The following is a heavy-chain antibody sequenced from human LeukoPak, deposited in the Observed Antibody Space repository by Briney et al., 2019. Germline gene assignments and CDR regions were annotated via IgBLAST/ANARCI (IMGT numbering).Heavy chain of an antibody. V-gene: IGHV3-33*01. D-gene: IGHD3-22*01. Sequence: GGSLRLSCAPSGFTFSSSGMHWVRHAPGKGLEWEAVIWYDGSNKYYADSVKGRFTISRANSRNTLYIQMNSLRAEDTAVYYCARDYDSSGLLHWGQGTLVTVSS. CDR3: ARDYDSSGLLH. J-gene: IGHJ4*02. CDR2: IWYDGSNK. CDR1: GFTFSSSG.